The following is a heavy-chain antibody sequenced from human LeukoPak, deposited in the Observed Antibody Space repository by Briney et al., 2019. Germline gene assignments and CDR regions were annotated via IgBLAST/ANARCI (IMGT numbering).Heavy chain of an antibody. D-gene: IGHD3-10*01. CDR2: IYYSGST. CDR3: ARLFGPIYGSALADNFDY. V-gene: IGHV4-30-4*08. J-gene: IGHJ4*02. Sequence: PSETLSLTCTVSGGSISSGDYYWSWIRQPPGKSLEWIGYIYYSGSTYYNPSLKSRVTISVDTSKNQFSLKLSSVTATDTAVYYCARLFGPIYGSALADNFDYWGQGTLVTVSS. CDR1: GGSISSGDYY.